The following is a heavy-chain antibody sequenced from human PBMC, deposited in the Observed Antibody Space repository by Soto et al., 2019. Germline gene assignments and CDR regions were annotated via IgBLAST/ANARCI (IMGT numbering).Heavy chain of an antibody. J-gene: IGHJ6*02. V-gene: IGHV2-5*02. Sequence: QITLKESGPTLVKPTQTLTLTCTFSGFSLSTSGVGVGWIRQPPGKALEWLALIYWDDDKRYSPSLKSRLTLSKDTSKHQVVLTMTHMDPVETATYYCAHSGSESVGWPRKPGYYYGMYVWGQGTTVTVSS. D-gene: IGHD5-12*01. CDR1: GFSLSTSGVG. CDR3: AHSGSESVGWPRKPGYYYGMYV. CDR2: IYWDDDK.